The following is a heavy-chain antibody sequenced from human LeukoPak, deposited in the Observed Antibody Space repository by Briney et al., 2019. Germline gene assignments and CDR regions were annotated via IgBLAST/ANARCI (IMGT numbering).Heavy chain of an antibody. CDR2: ISYDGSNK. CDR1: GFTFSNYG. V-gene: IGHV3-30*03. J-gene: IGHJ4*02. CDR3: ARDSGVSLTGYLLTYYFDY. Sequence: GGSLRLSCAASGFTFSNYGMHWVRQAPGKGLEWVAVISYDGSNKYYADSVKGRFTMSRDNSKNTLYLQMNSLRAEDTAVYYCARDSGVSLTGYLLTYYFDYWGQGTLVTVSS. D-gene: IGHD3-9*01.